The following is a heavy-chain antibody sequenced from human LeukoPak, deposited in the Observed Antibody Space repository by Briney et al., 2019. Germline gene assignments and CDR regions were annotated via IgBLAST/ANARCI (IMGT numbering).Heavy chain of an antibody. Sequence: GRSLRLSXAASGFTFSSYGMHWVRQAPGKGLEWAAVIWYDGSNKYYADSVKGRFTNSRDNSKNTLYLQMNSLRAEDTAVYYCAKVGAYGPHGYAFDIWGQGTMVTVSS. V-gene: IGHV3-33*06. CDR3: AKVGAYGPHGYAFDI. CDR2: IWYDGSNK. J-gene: IGHJ3*02. D-gene: IGHD3-10*01. CDR1: GFTFSSYG.